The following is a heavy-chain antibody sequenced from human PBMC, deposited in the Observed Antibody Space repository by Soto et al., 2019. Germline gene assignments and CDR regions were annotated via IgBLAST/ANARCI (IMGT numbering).Heavy chain of an antibody. CDR3: VRDIR. Sequence: EVQLVESGGGLVQPGGSLRLSCAASGFTFNNFWMYWVRQAPEKGLVWVSGINSDVTTRIYADSVKGRFTISRDNAKNTLYVQMNSLIVEDRAIYYCVRDIRWGQGTVVTVSS. J-gene: IGHJ4*02. CDR2: INSDVTTR. V-gene: IGHV3-74*01. CDR1: GFTFNNFW.